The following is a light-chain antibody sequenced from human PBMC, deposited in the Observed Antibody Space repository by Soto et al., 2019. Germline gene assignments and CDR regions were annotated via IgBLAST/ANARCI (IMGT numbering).Light chain of an antibody. J-gene: IGKJ5*01. CDR3: QQYDNKPPIT. CDR2: DTS. Sequence: EIVMTQSPATLSVSPGERATLSCRASQSVRSNLAWYQQKPGQAPRLLIYDTSTRATGIPDRFSGSGSGTDFTLTISSLQSEDFAVYHCQQYDNKPPITVGQGTRLEIK. V-gene: IGKV3D-15*01. CDR1: QSVRSN.